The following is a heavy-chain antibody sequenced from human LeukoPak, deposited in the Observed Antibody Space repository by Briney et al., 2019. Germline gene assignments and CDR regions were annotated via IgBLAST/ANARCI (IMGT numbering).Heavy chain of an antibody. Sequence: ASVKVSCKASGYTFTNYGISWVRQAPGQGLEWMGWISAYNGNTNYAQKLQGRVTMTTDTSTSTAYMELSSLRSEDTAVYYCARGSLPGAHDAFDIWGQGTMVTVSS. V-gene: IGHV1-18*01. D-gene: IGHD7-27*01. CDR1: GYTFTNYG. J-gene: IGHJ3*02. CDR2: ISAYNGNT. CDR3: ARGSLPGAHDAFDI.